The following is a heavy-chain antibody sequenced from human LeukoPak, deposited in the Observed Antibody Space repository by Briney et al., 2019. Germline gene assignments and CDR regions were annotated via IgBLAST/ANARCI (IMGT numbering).Heavy chain of an antibody. CDR1: GFTFDDYG. V-gene: IGHV3-20*04. Sequence: GGSLRLSCAASGFTFDDYGMSWVRQAPGKGLEWVSGINLNGGSTVYADSVKGRFTFSRDNDKNSLYLQMNSLRAADTALYYCARDSYGDYSAFDYWGQGTLVTVSS. J-gene: IGHJ4*02. CDR3: ARDSYGDYSAFDY. D-gene: IGHD4-17*01. CDR2: INLNGGST.